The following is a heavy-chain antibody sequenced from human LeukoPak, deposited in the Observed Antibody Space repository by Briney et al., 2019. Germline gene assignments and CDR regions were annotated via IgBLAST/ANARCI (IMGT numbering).Heavy chain of an antibody. CDR3: ASALKRGSAGTLIDY. J-gene: IGHJ4*02. CDR2: MNPHSGNT. CDR1: GYTFTSHD. Sequence: ASVKVSCKASGYTFTSHDINWVRQATGQGLEWMGWMNPHSGNTGYAQKFQDRVTMTRNTSISTAYMELSSLESEDTAAYYCASALKRGSAGTLIDYWGQGTLVTVSS. D-gene: IGHD6-13*01. V-gene: IGHV1-8*01.